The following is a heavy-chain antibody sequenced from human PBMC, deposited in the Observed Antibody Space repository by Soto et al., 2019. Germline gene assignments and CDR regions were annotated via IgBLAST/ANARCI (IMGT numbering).Heavy chain of an antibody. J-gene: IGHJ4*02. CDR3: ARDGDTAMVNYFDY. V-gene: IGHV3-30-3*01. D-gene: IGHD5-18*01. CDR1: GFTFSSYA. Sequence: GGSLRLSCAASGFTFSSYAMHWVRQAPGKGLEWVAVISYDGSNKYYADSVKGRFTISRDNSKNTLYLQMNSLRAEDTAVYYCARDGDTAMVNYFDYWGQGTLVTVSS. CDR2: ISYDGSNK.